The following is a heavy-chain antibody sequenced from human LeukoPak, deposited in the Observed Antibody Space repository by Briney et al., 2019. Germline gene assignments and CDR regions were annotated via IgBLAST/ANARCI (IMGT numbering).Heavy chain of an antibody. CDR3: AGVRLRLGELLYYFDY. V-gene: IGHV3-74*01. D-gene: IGHD3-16*01. Sequence: GGSLRLSCAASGFTFSSYWMHWVRQAPGKGLVWVSRINSDGSSTSYADSVKGRFTISRDNAKNTLYLQMNSLRAEDTAVYYCAGVRLRLGELLYYFDYWGQGTLVTVSS. CDR2: INSDGSST. J-gene: IGHJ4*02. CDR1: GFTFSSYW.